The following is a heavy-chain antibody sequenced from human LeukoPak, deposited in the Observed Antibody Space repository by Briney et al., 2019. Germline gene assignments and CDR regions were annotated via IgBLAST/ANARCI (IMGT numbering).Heavy chain of an antibody. J-gene: IGHJ4*02. CDR3: ARGYYYDSSGSALDY. CDR2: ISSSGSTI. V-gene: IGHV3-11*01. Sequence: GGSLRLSCAASGFTFSDYYMSWIRQAPGKGLEWVSYISSSGSTIYYADSVKGRLTISRDNAKNSLYLQMNSLRAEDTAVYYCARGYYYDSSGSALDYWGQGTLVTVSS. D-gene: IGHD3-22*01. CDR1: GFTFSDYY.